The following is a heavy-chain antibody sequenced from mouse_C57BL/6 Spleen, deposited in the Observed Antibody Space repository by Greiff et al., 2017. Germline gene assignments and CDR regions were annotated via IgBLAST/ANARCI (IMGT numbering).Heavy chain of an antibody. J-gene: IGHJ3*01. Sequence: EVQLVESGGGLVKPGGSLKLSCAASGFTFSDYGMHWVRQAPEKGLEWVAYISSGSSTSYYADRVKGRFTISRDNAKNTLFLQMTSLRSEDTAMYYCGGHGVWFACWGQETLGTVSA. CDR3: GGHGVWFAC. V-gene: IGHV5-17*01. CDR1: GFTFSDYG. D-gene: IGHD1-1*01. CDR2: ISSGSSTS.